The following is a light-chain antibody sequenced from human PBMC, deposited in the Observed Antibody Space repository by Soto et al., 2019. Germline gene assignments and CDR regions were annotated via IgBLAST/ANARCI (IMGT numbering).Light chain of an antibody. Sequence: EIVWTQSPGTLSLSPGESAALSCRSGQSVSSSYLAWYQQKPGQAPRLLXHGASSRATGIPDRFSGSGSGTDFTLTISRLEPEDFAVYYCQHYGNSLTWTFGQGTNVDIK. J-gene: IGKJ1*01. CDR1: QSVSSSY. V-gene: IGKV3-20*01. CDR3: QHYGNSLTWT. CDR2: GAS.